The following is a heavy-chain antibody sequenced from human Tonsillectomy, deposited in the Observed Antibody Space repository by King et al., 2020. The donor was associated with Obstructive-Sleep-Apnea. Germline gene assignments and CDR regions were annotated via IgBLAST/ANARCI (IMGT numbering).Heavy chain of an antibody. D-gene: IGHD3-22*01. J-gene: IGHJ3*02. Sequence: VQLVQSGGGVVQPGRSLRLSCAASGFTFSSYGMHWVRQAPGKGLEWVAVISYDGSNKYYADSVKGRFTISRDNSKNTLYLQMNSLRAEDTAVYYCAKDESSYYYDSSGYDAFDIWGQGTMVTVSS. CDR1: GFTFSSYG. CDR3: AKDESSYYYDSSGYDAFDI. CDR2: ISYDGSNK. V-gene: IGHV3-30*18.